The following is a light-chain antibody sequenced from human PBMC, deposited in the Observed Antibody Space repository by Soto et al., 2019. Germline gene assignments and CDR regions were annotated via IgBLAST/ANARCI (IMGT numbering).Light chain of an antibody. V-gene: IGKV3-15*01. CDR2: ASS. Sequence: EIVMTQSPATLSVSPGESATLSCRASQNIRSHLAWYQLRPGQAPRLLIYASSTRATGIPARFSGSGSGTEFTLTISSLQSEDFALYFCQQYNVWPRWTFGQGTKVGVK. J-gene: IGKJ1*01. CDR3: QQYNVWPRWT. CDR1: QNIRSH.